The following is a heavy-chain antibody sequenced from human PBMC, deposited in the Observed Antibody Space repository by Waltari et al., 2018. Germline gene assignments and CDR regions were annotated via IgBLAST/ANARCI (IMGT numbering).Heavy chain of an antibody. J-gene: IGHJ3*02. Sequence: QVQLVQSGAEVKKPGASVKVSCKASGYTFTGNYMHWVRQAPGQGLEWMGRINPNSGVTTYAQKFQGRVTMTRDTSISTAYMELSRLRSDDTAVYYCARVRRFRDAAFDIWGQGTMVTVSS. D-gene: IGHD3-10*01. V-gene: IGHV1-2*06. CDR3: ARVRRFRDAAFDI. CDR2: INPNSGVT. CDR1: GYTFTGNY.